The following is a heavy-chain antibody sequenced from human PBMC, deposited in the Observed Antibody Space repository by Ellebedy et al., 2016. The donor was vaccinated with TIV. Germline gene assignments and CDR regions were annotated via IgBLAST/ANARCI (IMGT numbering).Heavy chain of an antibody. CDR1: GGSISNGAYY. CDR3: ARDGAEDGFDI. CDR2: IYYSGST. J-gene: IGHJ3*02. D-gene: IGHD3-16*01. Sequence: LRLSCTVSGGSISNGAYYWSWIRQHPGKGLEWIGNIYYSGSTYYNPSLKRRITMSVDTSKNQFSLRLSSVTAADTAVYYCARDGAEDGFDIWGQGTLVTVSS. V-gene: IGHV4-31*03.